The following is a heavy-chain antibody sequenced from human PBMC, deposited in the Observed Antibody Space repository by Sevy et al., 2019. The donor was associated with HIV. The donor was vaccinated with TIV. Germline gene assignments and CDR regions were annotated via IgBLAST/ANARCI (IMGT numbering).Heavy chain of an antibody. J-gene: IGHJ3*02. D-gene: IGHD2-2*01. V-gene: IGHV3-7*03. CDR3: ARVSLCSTTSCYSRGAFDI. CDR1: RITFSNYW. CDR2: ITQGGTEM. Sequence: GGSLRLSCAASRITFSNYWMTWVRQTPGKWLEWVANITQGGTEMYYLDSVKGRFTISRDNAQNSLFLQMNSLRAEDTAVYFCARVSLCSTTSCYSRGAFDIWGQGTMVTVSS.